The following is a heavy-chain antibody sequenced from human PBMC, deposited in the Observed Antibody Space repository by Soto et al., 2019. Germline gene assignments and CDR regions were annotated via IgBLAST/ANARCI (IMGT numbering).Heavy chain of an antibody. J-gene: IGHJ4*02. D-gene: IGHD6-13*01. CDR1: GFNFSSYA. CDR3: AREGQPAAGTTPHN. V-gene: IGHV3-30*04. CDR2: ISYDGGKK. Sequence: VGSLRLSCAASGFNFSSYAMHWVRQAPGKGLEWVAVISYDGGKKYYADSVKGRFTISRDNSQNTLYVEMTSLSAEDTAVYYCAREGQPAAGTTPHNWGQGTLVTVSS.